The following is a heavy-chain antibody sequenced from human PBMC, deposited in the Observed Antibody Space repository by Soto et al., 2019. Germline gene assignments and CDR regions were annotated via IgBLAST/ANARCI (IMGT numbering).Heavy chain of an antibody. Sequence: QVQLQQWAAGLLKPSETLSLTCAVYGGSFSGYYWSWIRQPPGKGLEWIGEINDSGSSNYNPSLKSRVTISVDTSKKQFSLKLSSVTAADTAVYYCARDFGGNDAFDIWGQGTMVTVSS. CDR2: INDSGSS. J-gene: IGHJ3*02. D-gene: IGHD2-15*01. CDR1: GGSFSGYY. V-gene: IGHV4-34*01. CDR3: ARDFGGNDAFDI.